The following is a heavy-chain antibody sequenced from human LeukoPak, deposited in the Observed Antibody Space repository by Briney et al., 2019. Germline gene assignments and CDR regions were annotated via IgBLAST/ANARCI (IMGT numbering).Heavy chain of an antibody. D-gene: IGHD4-17*01. CDR1: GGSISSGDYY. Sequence: SETLSLTCTVSGGSISSGDYYWSWIRQPPGKGLEWIGYIYCSGSTYYNPSLKSRVTISVDTSKNQFSLKLSSVTAADTAVYYCARTMTTVTYDAFDIWGQGTMVTVSS. V-gene: IGHV4-30-4*01. CDR3: ARTMTTVTYDAFDI. CDR2: IYCSGST. J-gene: IGHJ3*02.